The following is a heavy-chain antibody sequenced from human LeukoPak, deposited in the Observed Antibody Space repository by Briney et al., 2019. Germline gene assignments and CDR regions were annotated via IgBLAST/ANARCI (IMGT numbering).Heavy chain of an antibody. J-gene: IGHJ6*03. CDR1: GGSISSYY. CDR3: ARRGGPRSGYYYMDV. D-gene: IGHD3-10*01. CDR2: IYTSGST. Sequence: PSETLSLTCTVSGGSISSYYWSWIRQPPGKGLEWIGYIYTSGSTNYNPSLKSRVTISVDTSKNQFSLKLSSVTAADTAVYYCARRGGPRSGYYYMDVWGKGTTVTVSS. V-gene: IGHV4-4*09.